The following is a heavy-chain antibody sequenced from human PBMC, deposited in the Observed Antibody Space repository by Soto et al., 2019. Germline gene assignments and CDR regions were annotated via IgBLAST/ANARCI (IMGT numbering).Heavy chain of an antibody. D-gene: IGHD5-12*01. V-gene: IGHV3-23*01. CDR1: GFTFGTYS. CDR2: IYGNGGGT. Sequence: EVQLLESGGGLVQPGESLRLSCAASGFTFGTYSMNWVRQAPGKGLEWVSGIYGNGGGTFYADSVKGRFTTSRDNSRNTLYLQMNSLRAEDTAVYYCAKDVRPDGYWDLDYWGQGTPVTVSS. CDR3: AKDVRPDGYWDLDY. J-gene: IGHJ4*02.